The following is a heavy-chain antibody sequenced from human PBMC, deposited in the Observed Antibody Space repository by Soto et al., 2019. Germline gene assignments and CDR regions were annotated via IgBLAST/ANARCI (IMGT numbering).Heavy chain of an antibody. D-gene: IGHD3-10*01. Sequence: PSQTLSLTCAVSGDSISSRSHYWNWIRRVPGKGLEFIGYIFYTGATHYNPSLRGRISMSVDTSKNQFSLTLRSVTAADTAIYYCAREGRHSGGMRESWFDPWGQGTQVTVSS. CDR1: GDSISSRSHY. CDR3: AREGRHSGGMRESWFDP. J-gene: IGHJ5*02. V-gene: IGHV4-31*02. CDR2: IFYTGAT.